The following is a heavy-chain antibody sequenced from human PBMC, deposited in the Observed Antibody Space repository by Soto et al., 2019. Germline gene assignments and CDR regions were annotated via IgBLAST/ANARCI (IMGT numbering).Heavy chain of an antibody. J-gene: IGHJ6*02. V-gene: IGHV3-48*02. CDR1: GFTFSNYA. D-gene: IGHD3-22*01. CDR3: ARDPTYPKIYFDSSGYLPYCMDF. CDR2: ISSSSSTI. Sequence: GRTLRLSCSASGFTFSNYAMHWVRQAPGKGLECVSYISSSSSTIYYADSVKGRFTISRDNAKNSLYLQMNSLRDEDTAVYYCARDPTYPKIYFDSSGYLPYCMDFWGQATTLSV.